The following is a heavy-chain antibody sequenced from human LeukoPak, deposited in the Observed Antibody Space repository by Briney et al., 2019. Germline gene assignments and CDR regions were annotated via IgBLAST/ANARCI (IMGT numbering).Heavy chain of an antibody. Sequence: GAPLQISCAVSGFTFSSNWINWVRQAPGRGLEWVASIKLDGEKYYVDSVKGRFTISRDNAKNSLYLQMNSLRAEDTAVYYCARVLWVQNYYYGMDVWGQGTTVTVSS. CDR1: GFTFSSNW. V-gene: IGHV3-7*04. D-gene: IGHD3-16*01. CDR3: ARVLWVQNYYYGMDV. J-gene: IGHJ6*02. CDR2: IKLDGEK.